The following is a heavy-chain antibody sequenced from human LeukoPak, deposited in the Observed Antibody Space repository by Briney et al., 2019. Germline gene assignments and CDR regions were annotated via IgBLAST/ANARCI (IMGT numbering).Heavy chain of an antibody. J-gene: IGHJ6*04. CDR1: GGSISGRY. V-gene: IGHV4-59*11. CDR2: VYYSGST. Sequence: PSDTLSLTCTVSGGSISGRYWTWIRQPPGKGLEWIGYVYYSGSTNYNPSLQSRVTISVDTSKNQFSLKLSSVTAADTAVYYCARGHYDMDVWGKGTTVTVSS. CDR3: ARGHYDMDV.